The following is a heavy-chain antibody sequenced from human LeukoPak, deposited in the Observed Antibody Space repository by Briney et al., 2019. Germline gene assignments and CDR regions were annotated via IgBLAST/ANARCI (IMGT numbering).Heavy chain of an antibody. CDR3: ARMPAFCDSSICYRDSFDI. D-gene: IGHD2-2*02. J-gene: IGHJ3*02. CDR1: GVSFSGYY. V-gene: IGHV4-34*01. Sequence: SETLSLTCAVYGVSFSGYYWSWIRQPPGKGLEWIGEINHSGSTNYNPSLKSRVTISVDTSKNQFSLKLSSVTAADTAVYYCARMPAFCDSSICYRDSFDIWGQGTMVTVSS. CDR2: INHSGST.